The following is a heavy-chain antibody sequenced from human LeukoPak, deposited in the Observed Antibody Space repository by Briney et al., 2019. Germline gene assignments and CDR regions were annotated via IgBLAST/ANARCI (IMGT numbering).Heavy chain of an antibody. CDR2: IWFDGSNK. CDR3: ARGSSWFPFDY. CDR1: GFGFSTYD. D-gene: IGHD6-13*01. J-gene: IGHJ4*02. V-gene: IGHV3-33*01. Sequence: PGRSLRLSCAASGFGFSTYDMHWVRQAPGKGLDWVAVIWFDGSNKYYADSVKGRFTISRDNSKNTLYLQMNSLRAEDAAAYYCARGSSWFPFDYWGQGTLVTVSS.